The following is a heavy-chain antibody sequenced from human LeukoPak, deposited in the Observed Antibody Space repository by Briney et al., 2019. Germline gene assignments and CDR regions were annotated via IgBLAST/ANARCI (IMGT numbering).Heavy chain of an antibody. J-gene: IGHJ4*02. V-gene: IGHV1-69*05. CDR1: GGTFNTYA. D-gene: IGHD1-7*01. Sequence: ASVKVSCKASGGTFNTYAISWVRQAPGQGLEWMGRFIPIFGTANYAQKFQGRVSITTDESTSTAYMQLSSLRSEDTAMYYCARDLGITGTYDNHCFDYWGQGTLVTVSS. CDR3: ARDLGITGTYDNHCFDY. CDR2: FIPIFGTA.